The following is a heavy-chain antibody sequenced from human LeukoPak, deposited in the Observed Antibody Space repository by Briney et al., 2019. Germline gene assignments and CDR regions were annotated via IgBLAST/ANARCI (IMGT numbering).Heavy chain of an antibody. CDR2: IIPIFGTA. CDR3: ARVGQKVYYYGMDV. CDR1: GGTFSSYA. V-gene: IGHV1-69*13. D-gene: IGHD1-26*01. J-gene: IGHJ6*02. Sequence: ASVKVSCKASGGTFSSYAISWVRQAPGQGLEWMGGIIPIFGTANYAQKFQGRVTITADESTSTAYMELSSLRSEDTAVYYCARVGQKVYYYGMDVWGQGTTVTVSS.